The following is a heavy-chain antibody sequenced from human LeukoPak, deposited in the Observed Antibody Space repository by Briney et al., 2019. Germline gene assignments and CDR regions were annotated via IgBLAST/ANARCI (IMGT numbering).Heavy chain of an antibody. Sequence: PGGSLRLSCAASGFTVSSNYMSWVRQAPGKGLEWVSVIYSGGSTYYADSVKGRFTISRDNSKNTFYLQMNSLRADDTAVYYCAKEWGVDYGLRYWGQGTLVTVSS. V-gene: IGHV3-66*01. D-gene: IGHD4-17*01. J-gene: IGHJ4*02. CDR1: GFTVSSNY. CDR3: AKEWGVDYGLRY. CDR2: IYSGGST.